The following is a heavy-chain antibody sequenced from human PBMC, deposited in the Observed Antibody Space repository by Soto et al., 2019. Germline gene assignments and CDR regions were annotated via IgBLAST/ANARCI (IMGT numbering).Heavy chain of an antibody. Sequence: QVQLVQSGAEVKKPGASVKVSCKASGYTFARFYMHWVRQAPGQGLEWMGIINPSDGSINYAQKLQRRVTVTRYTSTSTVYMELSGLRSEDTAVYYCAREGRYFSAFDYWCQGTLVSVSS. CDR3: AREGRYFSAFDY. CDR2: INPSDGSI. V-gene: IGHV1-46*03. J-gene: IGHJ4*02. D-gene: IGHD2-21*01. CDR1: GYTFARFY.